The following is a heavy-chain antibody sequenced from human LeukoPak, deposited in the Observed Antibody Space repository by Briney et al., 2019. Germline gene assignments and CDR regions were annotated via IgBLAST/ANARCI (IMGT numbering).Heavy chain of an antibody. CDR2: IWYDGSNK. J-gene: IGHJ6*02. CDR1: GFTFSSYG. Sequence: PGGSLRLSCAASGFTFSSYGMHWVRQALGKGLEWVAVIWYDGSNKYYADSVKGRFTISRDDSKNTLYLQMNSLRAEDTAVYYCARLGTYSGYENHYYGMDVWGQGTTVTVSS. D-gene: IGHD5-12*01. V-gene: IGHV3-33*01. CDR3: ARLGTYSGYENHYYGMDV.